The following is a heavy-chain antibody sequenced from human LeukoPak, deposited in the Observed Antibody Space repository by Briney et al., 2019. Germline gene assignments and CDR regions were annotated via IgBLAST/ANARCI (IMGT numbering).Heavy chain of an antibody. V-gene: IGHV4-39*07. CDR1: GGSISSTSNY. D-gene: IGHD6-19*01. CDR2: IYYSGIS. J-gene: IGHJ2*01. Sequence: SETLSLTCTVSGGSISSTSNYWGWIRQPPGKGLEWIGTIYYSGISYCNPSLRSRVTVSVDTSKNQFSQKLSSVTAADTAVYFCARGAAYRSGPTGAVYAADGRYFDLWGRGTLVTVFS. CDR3: ARGAAYRSGPTGAVYAADGRYFDL.